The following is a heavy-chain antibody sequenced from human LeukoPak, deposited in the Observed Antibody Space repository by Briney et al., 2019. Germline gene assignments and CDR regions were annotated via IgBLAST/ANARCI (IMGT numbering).Heavy chain of an antibody. J-gene: IGHJ6*02. CDR1: GFTFDDYG. D-gene: IGHD4-17*01. V-gene: IGHV3-20*04. Sequence: GGSLRLSCAASGFTFDDYGMSWVRQAPGKGLEWVSGINWNGGSTGYTDSVKGRFTISRDNSKNTLYLQMNSLRAEDTAVYYCGAAPYGDFSDGMDVWGQGTTVTVSS. CDR3: GAAPYGDFSDGMDV. CDR2: INWNGGST.